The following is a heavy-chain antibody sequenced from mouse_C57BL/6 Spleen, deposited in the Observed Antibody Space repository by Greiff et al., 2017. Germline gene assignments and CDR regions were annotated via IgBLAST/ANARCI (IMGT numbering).Heavy chain of an antibody. CDR2: ISSGSSTI. J-gene: IGHJ2*01. V-gene: IGHV5-17*01. CDR3: ARGGYYYGSSSYYFDY. Sequence: EVKLVESGGGLVKPGGSLKLSCAASGFTFSDYGMHWVRQAPEKGLEWVAYISSGSSTIYYADTGKGRFTISRDNAKNTLFLQMTSLRSEDTAMYYCARGGYYYGSSSYYFDYWGQGTTLTVSS. CDR1: GFTFSDYG. D-gene: IGHD1-1*01.